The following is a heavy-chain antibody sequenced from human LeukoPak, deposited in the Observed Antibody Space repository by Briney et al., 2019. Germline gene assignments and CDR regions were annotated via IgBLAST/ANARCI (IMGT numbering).Heavy chain of an antibody. Sequence: GGSLRLSCAASGFTFSSYGMHWVRQAPGKGLEWVADISHDGRKEYYAEYVKGRFTISRDNSKNRVYLQMNSLRAEDTAVYYCAKYYYDNSAYKGPYFDYWGQGTLVTVCS. CDR3: AKYYYDNSAYKGPYFDY. CDR2: ISHDGRKE. J-gene: IGHJ4*02. D-gene: IGHD3-22*01. V-gene: IGHV3-30*18. CDR1: GFTFSSYG.